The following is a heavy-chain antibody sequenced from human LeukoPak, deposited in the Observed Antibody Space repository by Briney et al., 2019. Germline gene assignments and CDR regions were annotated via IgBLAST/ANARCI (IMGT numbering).Heavy chain of an antibody. J-gene: IGHJ4*02. CDR3: ATKRGGISWYDY. CDR2: IYYTGTT. V-gene: IGHV4-31*03. CDR1: GGSISSGAHY. Sequence: SSETLSLTCTVSGGSISSGAHYWSWVRQHPGEGLEWIGYIYYTGTTYYNPSLTSRVTISVDTSKNQFSLKLSSVTAADTAVYYCATKRGGISWYDYWGQGTLVTVSS. D-gene: IGHD2-15*01.